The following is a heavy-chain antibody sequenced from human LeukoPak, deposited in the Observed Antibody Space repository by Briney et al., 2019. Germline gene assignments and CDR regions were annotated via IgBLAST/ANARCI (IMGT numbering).Heavy chain of an antibody. CDR3: ARDRWVAADFHYYYGMDV. CDR2: INGDGRST. CDR1: GFTFSSHW. Sequence: GGSLRLSCAASGFTFSSHWMHWVRQGPGKGLVWVSRINGDGRSTNYADSVKGRFTISRDNAKNTLYLQMNSLRVGDTATYYCARDRWVAADFHYYYGMDVWGQGTTVTVSS. D-gene: IGHD6-25*01. V-gene: IGHV3-74*01. J-gene: IGHJ6*02.